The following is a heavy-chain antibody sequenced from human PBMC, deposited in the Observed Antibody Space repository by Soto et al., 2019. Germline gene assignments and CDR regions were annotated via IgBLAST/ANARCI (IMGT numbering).Heavy chain of an antibody. CDR2: IYYSGST. J-gene: IGHJ5*02. V-gene: IGHV4-39*07. Sequence: SETLSLTCTVSGGSISSSSYYWGWIRQPPGKGLEWIGSIYYSGSTYYNPSLKSRVTISVDTSKNQFSLKLSSVTAADTAVYYCARVRVVITMVRGVIIWPPQPNWFDPWGQGTLVTVSS. D-gene: IGHD3-10*01. CDR1: GGSISSSSYY. CDR3: ARVRVVITMVRGVIIWPPQPNWFDP.